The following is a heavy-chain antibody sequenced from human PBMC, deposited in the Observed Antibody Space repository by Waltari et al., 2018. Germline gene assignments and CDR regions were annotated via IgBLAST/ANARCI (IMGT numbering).Heavy chain of an antibody. CDR1: GYTLTELS. CDR2: FDPEDGET. CDR3: ARGQGSGWYDDY. J-gene: IGHJ4*02. Sequence: QVQLVQSGAEVKKPGASVKVSCKVSGYTLTELSMHWVRQAPGKGLEWMGGFDPEDGETIYAQKFQGRVTMTKDTSTDTAYMELSSLRSEETAGYYCARGQGSGWYDDYWGQGTLVTVSS. D-gene: IGHD6-19*01. V-gene: IGHV1-24*01.